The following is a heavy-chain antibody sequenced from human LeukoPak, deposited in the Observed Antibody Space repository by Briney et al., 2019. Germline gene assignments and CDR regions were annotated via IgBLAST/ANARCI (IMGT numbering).Heavy chain of an antibody. CDR1: GFTFSNAW. CDR2: ISDDGSNK. J-gene: IGHJ3*02. D-gene: IGHD5-24*01. Sequence: GGSLRLSCAASGFTFSNAWMSWVRQAPGKGLEWVGVISDDGSNKYYADSVKGRFTISRDKSKNTVYLQMNSLRAEDTAVYYCARDQFDGDAFDIWGQGTLVTVSS. V-gene: IGHV3-30*03. CDR3: ARDQFDGDAFDI.